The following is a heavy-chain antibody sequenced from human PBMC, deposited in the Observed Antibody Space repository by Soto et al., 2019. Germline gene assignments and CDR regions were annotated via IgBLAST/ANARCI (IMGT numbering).Heavy chain of an antibody. CDR1: GASVSPIY. Sequence: PSETLSLTCNVYGASVSPIYWSWIRQPPGKGLEWIGFMYFGGSFNYNPSLTSRATISVETSKNQFSMKLASVTASDTVVYYCARASPRYCSGGSCYSGRDYWGHGTLVTVS. CDR2: MYFGGSF. V-gene: IGHV4-59*02. D-gene: IGHD2-15*01. J-gene: IGHJ4*01. CDR3: ARASPRYCSGGSCYSGRDY.